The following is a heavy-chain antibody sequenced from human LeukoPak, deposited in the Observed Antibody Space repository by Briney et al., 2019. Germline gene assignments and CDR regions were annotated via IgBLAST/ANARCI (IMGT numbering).Heavy chain of an antibody. D-gene: IGHD3-9*01. CDR1: GGTFSSYA. CDR3: ASLLRYFDETNYYMDV. J-gene: IGHJ6*03. CDR2: IIPIFGTA. Sequence: GASVKVSCKASGGTFSSYAISWVRQAPGQGLEWMGGIIPIFGTANYAQKFQGRVTITADESTSTAYMELSSLRSEDTAVYYCASLLRYFDETNYYMDVWGKGTTVTISS. V-gene: IGHV1-69*13.